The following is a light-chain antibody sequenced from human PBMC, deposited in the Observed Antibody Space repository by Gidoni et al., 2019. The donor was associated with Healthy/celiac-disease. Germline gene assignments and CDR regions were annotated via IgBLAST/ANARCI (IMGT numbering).Light chain of an antibody. J-gene: IGLJ3*02. V-gene: IGLV10-54*04. Sequence: QAGLTPPPSVSTGLGQTATLTCTGNSYNVGNEGSSWAQQVQSHPPKFLSHRNNNRHSGISERFSAARTGSTAALTITGRQHEEEADDYCSAWDSSLKAVLFGGGTKLTVL. CDR1: SYNVGNEG. CDR3: SAWDSSLKAVL. CDR2: RNN.